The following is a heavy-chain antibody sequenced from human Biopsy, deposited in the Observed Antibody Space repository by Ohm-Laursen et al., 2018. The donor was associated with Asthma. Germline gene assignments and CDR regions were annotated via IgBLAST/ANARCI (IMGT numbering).Heavy chain of an antibody. V-gene: IGHV3-11*01. CDR2: ISSSGNTSTI. Sequence: GSLILSCAASGFTLSDYYISWIRQAPGKGLEWVSYISSSGNTSTIYYADSVKGRFTISRDNAKNSVYLQMNSLRAEDTAVYYCARKVAFDVWGQGTLVIVSS. J-gene: IGHJ3*01. CDR3: ARKVAFDV. CDR1: GFTLSDYY.